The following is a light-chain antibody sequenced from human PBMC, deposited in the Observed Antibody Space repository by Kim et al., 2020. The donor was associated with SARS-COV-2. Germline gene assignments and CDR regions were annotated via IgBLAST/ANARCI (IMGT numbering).Light chain of an antibody. CDR2: KAS. Sequence: ASVGDRVTITCRASQNIITWLAWYQQKPGKAPKLLIYKASTLEEVVPSRFSGSGSGTEFTLTISSLQPDDFATYYCQQYHGYSRTFGQGTRVDIK. CDR1: QNIITW. CDR3: QQYHGYSRT. V-gene: IGKV1-5*03. J-gene: IGKJ1*01.